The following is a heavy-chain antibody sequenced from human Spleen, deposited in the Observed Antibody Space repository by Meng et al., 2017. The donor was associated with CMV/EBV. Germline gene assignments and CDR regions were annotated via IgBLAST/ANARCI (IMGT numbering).Heavy chain of an antibody. V-gene: IGHV1-18*01. CDR2: ISDYNGNT. CDR3: ARGGMMWRSGIVVEPAAAFDF. CDR1: YG. D-gene: IGHD2-2*01. J-gene: IGHJ4*02. Sequence: YGVSWGRQAPEQGLEFMGWISDYNGNTNYAQNFQGRVTMTTDSSTSTAFMELRGLRSDDTAVYYCARGGMMWRSGIVVEPAAAFDFWGQGTLVTVSS.